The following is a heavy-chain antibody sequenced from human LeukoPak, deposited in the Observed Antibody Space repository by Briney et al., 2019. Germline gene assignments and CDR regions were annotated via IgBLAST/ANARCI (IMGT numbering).Heavy chain of an antibody. V-gene: IGHV4-38-2*02. CDR2: IYHSGST. CDR1: GYSISSGYY. J-gene: IGHJ4*02. Sequence: SETLSLTCTVSGYSISSGYYWGWIRQPPGKGLEWIGSIYHSGSTYYNPSLKSRVTISVDTSKNQFSLKLSSVTAADTAVYYCARTKTTVTTSFDYWGQGTLVTVSS. D-gene: IGHD4-17*01. CDR3: ARTKTTVTTSFDY.